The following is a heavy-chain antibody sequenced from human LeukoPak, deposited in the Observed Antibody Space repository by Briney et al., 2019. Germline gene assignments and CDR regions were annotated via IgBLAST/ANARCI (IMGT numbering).Heavy chain of an antibody. CDR1: GYTFTDYY. CDR3: ASPTGTTWEHAFDI. J-gene: IGHJ3*02. Sequence: ASVKVSCKASGYTFTDYYMHWVRQAPGQGLEWMGWINPNSGGTNYAQKFQGGVTMTRDTSISTAYMELRRLRSDDTAVYYCASPTGTTWEHAFDIWGQGTMVTVSS. CDR2: INPNSGGT. V-gene: IGHV1-2*02. D-gene: IGHD1-1*01.